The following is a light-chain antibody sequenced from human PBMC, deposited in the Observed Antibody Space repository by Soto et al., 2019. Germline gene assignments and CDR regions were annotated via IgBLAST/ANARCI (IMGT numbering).Light chain of an antibody. CDR2: AAS. CDR3: QLYGSTTTWA. V-gene: IGKV3-20*01. CDR1: QSVSNNL. J-gene: IGKJ1*01. Sequence: VVLTQSPGTVSLSPGDRATLSCRASQSVSNNLIAWYQHKPGQAPRLLIYAASSRATGIPDRFSGSGSGTDFTLTISRLEPEDFAVYYCQLYGSTTTWAFGQGTKVEFK.